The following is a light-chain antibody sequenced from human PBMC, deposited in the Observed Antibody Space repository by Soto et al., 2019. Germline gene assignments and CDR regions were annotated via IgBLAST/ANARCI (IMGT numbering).Light chain of an antibody. CDR2: GAS. Sequence: EVVMTQSPATLSVSPGEGATLSCRASQSVNSNLAWYQQKPGQAPRLLIYGASSRSTGIPSSFSGSGSGTEFTLTIRTLQSEDFAVYYCQQYNNWPLTLGQGTKVDIK. CDR3: QQYNNWPLT. J-gene: IGKJ3*01. V-gene: IGKV3-15*01. CDR1: QSVNSN.